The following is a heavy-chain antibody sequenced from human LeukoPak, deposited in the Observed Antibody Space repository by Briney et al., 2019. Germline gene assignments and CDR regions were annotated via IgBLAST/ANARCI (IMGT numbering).Heavy chain of an antibody. J-gene: IGHJ3*02. D-gene: IGHD3-3*01. CDR2: IYYSGRT. CDR3: ARDWDLLEWSLNDAFDI. CDR1: GGFISSSSYY. Sequence: PSETLSLTCTVSGGFISSSSYYWGWIRQPPGKGLEWIGSIYYSGRTYYNPSLKSRLTISVDKFKNQFSLKLRSVTAADTAVYYCARDWDLLEWSLNDAFDIWGQGTMVTVSS. V-gene: IGHV4-39*07.